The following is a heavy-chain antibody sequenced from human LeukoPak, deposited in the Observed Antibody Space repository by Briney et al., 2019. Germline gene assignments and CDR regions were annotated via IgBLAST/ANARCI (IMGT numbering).Heavy chain of an antibody. CDR3: ARGKDIAMGY. CDR2: MNPNSGNT. CDR1: GYTFTSYD. D-gene: IGHD5-24*01. Sequence: ASVTVSCTASGYTFTSYDINWVRQATGQGLEWMGWMNPNSGNTGYAQKFQGRVTITRNTSISTAYMELSSLRSEDTAVYYCARGKDIAMGYWGQGTLVTVSS. V-gene: IGHV1-8*03. J-gene: IGHJ4*02.